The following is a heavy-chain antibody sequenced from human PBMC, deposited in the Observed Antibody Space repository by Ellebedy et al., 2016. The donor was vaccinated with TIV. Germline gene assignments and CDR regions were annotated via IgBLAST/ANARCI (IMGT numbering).Heavy chain of an antibody. CDR2: IGGSGGNT. Sequence: GESLKISCAASGFTFSTYAMSWVRQAPGKGLEWVSGIGGSGGNTYYADSVKGRFTSSRDNSKNTLYLQMNSLSAEDTALYYCARCPRRDGYNYFDYWGQGTLVTVSS. J-gene: IGHJ4*02. V-gene: IGHV3-23*01. D-gene: IGHD5-24*01. CDR1: GFTFSTYA. CDR3: ARCPRRDGYNYFDY.